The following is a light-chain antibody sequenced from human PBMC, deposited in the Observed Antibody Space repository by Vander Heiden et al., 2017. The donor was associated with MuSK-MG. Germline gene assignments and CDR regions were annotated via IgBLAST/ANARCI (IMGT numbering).Light chain of an antibody. CDR1: QSINRA. V-gene: IGKV1-39*01. CDR2: DAS. J-gene: IGKJ2*01. Sequence: DIQMTQSPSSLSASVGDRVTITCRAGQSINRALSWYQQKPGRAPKLLIFDASSLLSGVPSRFSGSGSGTDFTLTISRLQPEDFATYYCQQSDGTPYTFGQGTRLEIK. CDR3: QQSDGTPYT.